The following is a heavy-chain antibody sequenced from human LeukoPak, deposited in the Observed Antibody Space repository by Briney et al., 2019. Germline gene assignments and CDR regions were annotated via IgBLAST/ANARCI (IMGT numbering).Heavy chain of an antibody. D-gene: IGHD6-13*01. CDR3: ARLEIAAAGNRWFDP. J-gene: IGHJ5*02. Sequence: SETLSLTCAVYGGSFSGYYWSWIRQPPGKGLEWIGEINHSGSTNYNPSLKSRVTISVDTSKNQFSLKLSSVTAADTAVYYCARLEIAAAGNRWFDPWGQGTLVTVSS. CDR1: GGSFSGYY. CDR2: INHSGST. V-gene: IGHV4-34*01.